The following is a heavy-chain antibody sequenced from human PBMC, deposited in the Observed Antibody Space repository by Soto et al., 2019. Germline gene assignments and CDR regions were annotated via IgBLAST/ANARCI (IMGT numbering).Heavy chain of an antibody. CDR2: ISFDGSNR. J-gene: IGHJ6*03. D-gene: IGHD6-19*01. CDR3: GRGAGLSQYNYYINV. V-gene: IGHV3-33*01. CDR1: GFTFSSYG. Sequence: QVQLVESGGGVVQPGRSLRLSCAASGFTFSSYGMHWVRQAPGKGLEWVAIISFDGSNRYYADSVKGRFTISRDSSKNTLYLQVNSLRAEDTAVYYCGRGAGLSQYNYYINVWGTGTPVTVSS.